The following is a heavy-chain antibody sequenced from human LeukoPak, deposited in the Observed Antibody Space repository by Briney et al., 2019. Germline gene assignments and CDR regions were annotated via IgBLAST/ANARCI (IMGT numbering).Heavy chain of an antibody. J-gene: IGHJ4*02. D-gene: IGHD5-12*01. V-gene: IGHV4-59*08. CDR2: VYYTGST. Sequence: SETLSLTCTVSGGSINPYYWSWVRQPPGKGLECIGYVYYTGSTDYNPSLKSRVTISADMSKNQFSLKLSSVTAADTAVYYCARGYSGYYDYWGQGTLVTVSS. CDR1: GGSINPYY. CDR3: ARGYSGYYDY.